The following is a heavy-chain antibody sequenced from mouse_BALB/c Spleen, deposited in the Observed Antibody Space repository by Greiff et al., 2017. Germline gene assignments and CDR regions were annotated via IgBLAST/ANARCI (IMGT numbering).Heavy chain of an antibody. V-gene: IGHV5-4*02. Sequence: EVQLQQSGGGLVKPGGSLKLSCAASGFTFSDYYMYWVRQTPEKRLEWVATISDGGSYNYYPDSVKGRFTISRDNAKNNLYLQMSSLKSEDTAMYYCARGSLLRLLAWFAYWGQGTLVTVSA. CDR2: ISDGGSYN. D-gene: IGHD1-2*01. J-gene: IGHJ3*01. CDR3: ARGSLLRLLAWFAY. CDR1: GFTFSDYY.